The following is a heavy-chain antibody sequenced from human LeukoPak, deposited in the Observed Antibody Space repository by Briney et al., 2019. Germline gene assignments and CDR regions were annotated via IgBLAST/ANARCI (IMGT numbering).Heavy chain of an antibody. V-gene: IGHV3-20*04. Sequence: GGSLRLSCAASGFTFDDYGMSWVRQAPGKGLEWVSGINWNGGSTGYADSVKGRFTISRDNAKNSLYLQMNSLRAEDTAVYYCARDLIQLWLYYFDYWGQGTLVTVSS. D-gene: IGHD5-18*01. J-gene: IGHJ4*02. CDR3: ARDLIQLWLYYFDY. CDR1: GFTFDDYG. CDR2: INWNGGST.